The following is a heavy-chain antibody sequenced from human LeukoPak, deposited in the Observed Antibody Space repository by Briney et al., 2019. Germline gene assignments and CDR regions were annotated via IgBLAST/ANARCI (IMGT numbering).Heavy chain of an antibody. CDR1: GYTFTGYY. Sequence: ASVKVSCKASGYTFTGYYIHWVRQAPGQGLEWMGWINPNSGGTNYAQKFQGRVTMTRDTSICTAYMELSRLRSDDTAVYYCAREAPGGRGVLEWENYYMDVWGKGTTVTVSS. J-gene: IGHJ6*03. CDR2: INPNSGGT. CDR3: AREAPGGRGVLEWENYYMDV. D-gene: IGHD3-3*01. V-gene: IGHV1-2*02.